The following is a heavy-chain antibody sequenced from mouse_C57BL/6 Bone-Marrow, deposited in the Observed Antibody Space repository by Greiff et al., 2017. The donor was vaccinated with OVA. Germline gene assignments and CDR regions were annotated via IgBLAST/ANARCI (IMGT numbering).Heavy chain of an antibody. CDR1: GYTFTSYW. Sequence: QVQLQQPGAELVKPGASVKLSCKASGYTFTSYWMHWVKQRPGQGLEWIGMIHPNSGSTNYNEKFKSKATLTVDKSSSTAYMQLSSLTSDDSAVYYCARPRTTVVAWYFDVWGTGTTVTVSS. J-gene: IGHJ1*03. CDR3: ARPRTTVVAWYFDV. D-gene: IGHD1-1*01. CDR2: IHPNSGST. V-gene: IGHV1-64*01.